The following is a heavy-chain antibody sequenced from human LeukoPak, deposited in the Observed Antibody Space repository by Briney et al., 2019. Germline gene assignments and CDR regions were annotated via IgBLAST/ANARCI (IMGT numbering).Heavy chain of an antibody. D-gene: IGHD4-17*01. CDR2: IHASGSS. V-gene: IGHV4-4*07. CDR1: GGSVSSYH. Sequence: PSETLSLTCSVSGGSVSSYHWNWIRQFAGKGLEWVGRIHASGSSNYLPSLKRRVTMSLDTSKMQLSLRLNSVTAADTAVYYCVRENRDDGDSRGGFFDLWGQGTPVSVSS. CDR3: VRENRDDGDSRGGFFDL. J-gene: IGHJ5*02.